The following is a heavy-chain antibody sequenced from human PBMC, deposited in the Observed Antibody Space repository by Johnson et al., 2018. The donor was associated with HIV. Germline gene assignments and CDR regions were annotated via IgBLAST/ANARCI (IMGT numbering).Heavy chain of an antibody. CDR3: ARDSTPWGGDYVGYAFDI. Sequence: QVQLVESGGDLVKPGGSLRLSCAASGFSFSDYYMSWIRQAPGKGLQWVSFISSSGVTNYYAVSVKGRFPISRDNAKKSLYLQMNSLRAEDTALYYCARDSTPWGGDYVGYAFDIWGRGTMVTVSS. CDR2: ISSSGVTN. V-gene: IGHV3-11*04. J-gene: IGHJ3*02. CDR1: GFSFSDYY. D-gene: IGHD4-17*01.